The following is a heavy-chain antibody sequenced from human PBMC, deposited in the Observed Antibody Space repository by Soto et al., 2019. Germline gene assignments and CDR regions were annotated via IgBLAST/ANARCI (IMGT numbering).Heavy chain of an antibody. D-gene: IGHD2-2*01. Sequence: QVQLVESGGGVVQPGRSLRLSCAASGFTFSSYGMHWVRQAPGKGLEWVAVISYDGSNKYYADSVKGRFTISRDNSKNTLYLQMNSLRAEDTAVYYCAKEGEPVYCISTSCYYYYYGMDVWGQGTTVTVSS. J-gene: IGHJ6*02. CDR1: GFTFSSYG. CDR3: AKEGEPVYCISTSCYYYYYGMDV. V-gene: IGHV3-30*18. CDR2: ISYDGSNK.